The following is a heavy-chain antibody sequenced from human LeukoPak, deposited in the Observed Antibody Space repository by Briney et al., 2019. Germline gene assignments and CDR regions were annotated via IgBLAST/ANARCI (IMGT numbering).Heavy chain of an antibody. Sequence: SETLSLTCTVSGYSISSGYYWGWIRQPPGKGLEWIGSIYHSGSTNYNPSLKSRVTISVDTSKNQFSLKLSSVTAADTAVYYCARGYKGRRDAFDIWGQGTMVTVSS. CDR3: ARGYKGRRDAFDI. V-gene: IGHV4-38-2*02. CDR2: IYHSGST. J-gene: IGHJ3*02. D-gene: IGHD3-10*01. CDR1: GYSISSGYY.